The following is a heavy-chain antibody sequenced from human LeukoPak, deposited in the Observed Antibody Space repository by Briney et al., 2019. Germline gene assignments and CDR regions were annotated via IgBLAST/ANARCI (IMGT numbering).Heavy chain of an antibody. CDR1: GGSISSYY. CDR2: IYYSGST. D-gene: IGHD4-11*01. V-gene: IGHV4-59*01. CDR3: ARYSIGSTLREAFDI. Sequence: SETLSLTCTVSGGSISSYYWSWIRQPPGKGLEWIGYIYYSGSTNYNPSLKSRVTISVDTYKNQFSLKLSSVAAADTAVYYCARYSIGSTLREAFDIWGQGTMVTVSS. J-gene: IGHJ3*02.